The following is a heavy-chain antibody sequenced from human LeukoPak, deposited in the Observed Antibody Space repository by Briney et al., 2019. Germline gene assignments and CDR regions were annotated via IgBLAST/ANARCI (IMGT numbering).Heavy chain of an antibody. CDR1: GFTFSSYA. J-gene: IGHJ4*02. Sequence: AGGSLRLSCAASGFTFSSYAMHWVRQAPGKGLEWVAVISYDGSNKYYADSVKGRFTISRDNSKNTLYLQMNSLRAEDTAVYYCARDREGDGFDYWGQGTLVTVSS. V-gene: IGHV3-30*04. CDR3: ARDREGDGFDY. CDR2: ISYDGSNK. D-gene: IGHD5-24*01.